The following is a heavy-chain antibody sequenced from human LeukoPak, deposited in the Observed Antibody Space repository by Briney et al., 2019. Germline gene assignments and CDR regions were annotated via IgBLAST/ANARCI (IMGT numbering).Heavy chain of an antibody. CDR2: IYHSGNT. CDR1: GYSISSGYY. J-gene: IGHJ2*01. CDR3: ARPKYGDAAYFAL. D-gene: IGHD4-17*01. V-gene: IGHV4-38-2*01. Sequence: SETLSLTCAVSGYSISSGYYWGWIRQPPGKGLEWIGSIYHSGNTYYNPSLKSRVTISVDTSKNQFFLKVTSVTAADAVVYYCARPKYGDAAYFALWGRGALVTVSS.